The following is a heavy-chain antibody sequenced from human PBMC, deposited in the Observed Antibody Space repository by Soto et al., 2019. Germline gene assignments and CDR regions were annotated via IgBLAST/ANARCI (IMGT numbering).Heavy chain of an antibody. CDR2: ISGSGGST. V-gene: IGHV3-23*01. Sequence: PGGSLRLSCAASGFTFSSYAMSWVRQAPGKGLEWVSAISGSGGSTYYADSVKGRFTISRDNSKNTLYLQMNSLRAEDTAVYYCAKDSINYYDSSGSLSGMDVWGQRTTVTVSS. J-gene: IGHJ6*02. D-gene: IGHD3-22*01. CDR1: GFTFSSYA. CDR3: AKDSINYYDSSGSLSGMDV.